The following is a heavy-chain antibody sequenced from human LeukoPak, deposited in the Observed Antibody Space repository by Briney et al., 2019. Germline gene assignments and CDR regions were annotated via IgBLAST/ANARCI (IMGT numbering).Heavy chain of an antibody. Sequence: SETLSLTCAVYGGSFSGYYWSWIRQPPGKGLEWIGEINHSGSTNYNPSLKSRVTISVDTSKNQFSLKLSSVTAADTAVYYCARRNRRGSYFDYWGQGTLVTVSS. CDR3: ARRNRRGSYFDY. CDR1: GGSFSGYY. D-gene: IGHD1-26*01. J-gene: IGHJ4*02. V-gene: IGHV4-34*01. CDR2: INHSGST.